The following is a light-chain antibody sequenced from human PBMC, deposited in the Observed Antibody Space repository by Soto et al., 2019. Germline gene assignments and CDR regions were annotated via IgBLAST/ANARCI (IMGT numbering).Light chain of an antibody. Sequence: SYELTQPPSVSVAPEKTATITCGGNNIGNKRVHWYRQKPGQAPVLLISYDSDRPSGIPERFSGSNSENTATLTISRVEAGDEAHYYCQVWDNMTDNYVFGSGTQLTVL. CDR1: NIGNKR. CDR2: YDS. V-gene: IGLV3-21*04. CDR3: QVWDNMTDNYV. J-gene: IGLJ1*01.